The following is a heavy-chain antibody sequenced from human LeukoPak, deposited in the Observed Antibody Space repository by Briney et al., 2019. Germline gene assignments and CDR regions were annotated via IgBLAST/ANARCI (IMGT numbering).Heavy chain of an antibody. CDR3: ARDVNRITIFGVVMLYYYYYGMDV. J-gene: IGHJ6*02. V-gene: IGHV3-33*08. D-gene: IGHD3-3*01. CDR1: GFTFSSYG. Sequence: GGSLRLSCAASGFTFSSYGMHWVRQAPGKGLEGVAVIWYDGSNKYYADSVKGRFTISRDNSKNTLYLQMNSLRAEDTAVYYCARDVNRITIFGVVMLYYYYYGMDVWGQGTTVTVSS. CDR2: IWYDGSNK.